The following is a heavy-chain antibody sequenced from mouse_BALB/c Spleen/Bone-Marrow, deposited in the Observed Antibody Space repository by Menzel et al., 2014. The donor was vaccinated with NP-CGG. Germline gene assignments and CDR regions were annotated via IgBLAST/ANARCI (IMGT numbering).Heavy chain of an antibody. J-gene: IGHJ2*01. CDR2: IDPENGDT. CDR3: NAPYYGSSFDY. CDR1: GFNIKDYY. V-gene: IGHV14-4*02. D-gene: IGHD1-1*01. Sequence: VQLKESGAELVRSGASVKLSCTASGFNIKDYYMHWVKQRPEQGLEWIGWIDPENGDTEYAPKFQGKATMTADTSSNTAYLQLSSLTSEDTAVYYCNAPYYGSSFDYWGQGTTLTVSS.